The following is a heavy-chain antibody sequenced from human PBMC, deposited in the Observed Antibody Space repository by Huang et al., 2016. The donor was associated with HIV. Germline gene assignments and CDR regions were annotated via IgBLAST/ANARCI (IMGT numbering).Heavy chain of an antibody. CDR2: ISYDGRRQ. D-gene: IGHD2-15*01. V-gene: IGHV3-30*18. CDR1: GFKLSGFG. Sequence: QVHLVESGGGVVQPGGSLRLSCAASGFKLSGFGMHWVRQAPGKGLEWVAVISYDGRRQFYTDSVKGRCTISRDNSDNTLALQMKGLRPDDTAVYYCAKESRWFSDFDHWGQGVLVSVSS. J-gene: IGHJ4*02. CDR3: AKESRWFSDFDH.